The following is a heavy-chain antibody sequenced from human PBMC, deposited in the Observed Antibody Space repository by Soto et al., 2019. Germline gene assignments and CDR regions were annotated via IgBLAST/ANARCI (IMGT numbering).Heavy chain of an antibody. Sequence: PSETLSLTCTVSGGSIRSSTYYWGWIRQPPGKGLEWIGSIYYSGSTHNTPSLKSRVTMSVDTYTNQFFLKLNSVTAADTAVYYCTRHEGGAAADRPLDYWGQGTLVTVSS. CDR3: TRHEGGAAADRPLDY. CDR1: GGSIRSSTYY. CDR2: IYYSGST. J-gene: IGHJ4*02. D-gene: IGHD6-13*01. V-gene: IGHV4-39*01.